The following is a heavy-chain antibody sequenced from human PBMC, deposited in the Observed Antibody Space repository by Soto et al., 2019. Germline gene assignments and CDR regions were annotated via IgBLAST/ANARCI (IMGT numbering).Heavy chain of an antibody. V-gene: IGHV1-8*01. J-gene: IGHJ4*02. CDR1: GYTFTSYD. CDR2: MNPNSGNT. CDR3: AKELHTSSGWSQVIY. D-gene: IGHD6-19*01. Sequence: ASVKVSCKASGYTFTSYDINWVRQATGQGFEWMGWMNPNSGNTGYAQKFQGRVTMTRDNSKNTLYLQMNSLRAEDTAVYYCAKELHTSSGWSQVIYWGQGTLVTVSS.